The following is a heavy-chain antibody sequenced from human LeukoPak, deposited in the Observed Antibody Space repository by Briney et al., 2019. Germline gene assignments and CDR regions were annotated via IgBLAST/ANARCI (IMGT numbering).Heavy chain of an antibody. J-gene: IGHJ3*02. D-gene: IGHD7-27*01. CDR1: GGSISSYY. Sequence: SETLPLTCTVSGGSISSYYWSWIRQPPGKGLEWIGYIYYSGSTNYNPSLKSRVTISVDTSKNQFSLKLSSVTAADTAVYYCAGYDPLGPGAFDIWGQGTMVTVSS. CDR2: IYYSGST. V-gene: IGHV4-59*01. CDR3: AGYDPLGPGAFDI.